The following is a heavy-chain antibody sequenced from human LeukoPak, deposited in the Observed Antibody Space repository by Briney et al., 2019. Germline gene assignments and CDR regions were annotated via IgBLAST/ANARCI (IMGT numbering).Heavy chain of an antibody. V-gene: IGHV4-34*01. J-gene: IGHJ4*02. Sequence: PSETLSLTCAVYGGSFSGYYWSWIRQPPGKGLEWIGEINHSGSTNYNPSLKSRVTISVDTSKNQFSLKLSSVTAADTAVYYCARSRPSRRLPAYYWGQGTLVTVSS. CDR3: ARSRPSRRLPAYY. D-gene: IGHD4-11*01. CDR2: INHSGST. CDR1: GGSFSGYY.